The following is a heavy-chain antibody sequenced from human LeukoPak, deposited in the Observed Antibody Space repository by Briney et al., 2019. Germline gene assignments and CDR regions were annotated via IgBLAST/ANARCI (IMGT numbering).Heavy chain of an antibody. CDR3: ARTTEGYCRGRSCYSYYYYMDV. J-gene: IGHJ6*03. CDR1: GYSISSGYY. Sequence: SETLSLTCTVSGYSISSGYYWGWIRQPPGKGLEWIGSICHRGGTYYNPSLKSRVTISVDTSKNQFSLKLNSVTAADTAVYYCARTTEGYCRGRSCYSYYYYMDVWGKGTTVTVSS. CDR2: ICHRGGT. V-gene: IGHV4-38-2*02. D-gene: IGHD2-15*01.